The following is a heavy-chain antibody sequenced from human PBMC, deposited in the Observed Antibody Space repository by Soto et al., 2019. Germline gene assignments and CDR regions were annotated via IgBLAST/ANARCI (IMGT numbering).Heavy chain of an antibody. Sequence: ESLKISFQGSGYYFVSYWIAWVRQMPGKGLEWMGIIYPGDSETRYSPSFQGQVTISADKSISTAYLQWSSLKASDTAMYFCARGSPYDYWGQGTPVTVSS. J-gene: IGHJ4*02. V-gene: IGHV5-51*01. CDR2: IYPGDSET. CDR1: GYYFVSYW. CDR3: ARGSPYDY.